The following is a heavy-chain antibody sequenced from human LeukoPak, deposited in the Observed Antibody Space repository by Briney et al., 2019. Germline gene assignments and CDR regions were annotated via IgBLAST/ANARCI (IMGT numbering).Heavy chain of an antibody. CDR3: AKECCSGGTCYGYLQN. V-gene: IGHV3-30*02. J-gene: IGHJ1*01. D-gene: IGHD2-15*01. CDR1: GFTFSSFG. CDR2: IRYDGSNK. Sequence: GGSLRLSCAASGFTFSSFGMHWVRQAPGKGLEWVAFIRYDGSNKYYTDSVKGRFTVSRDNSKNTLYLQMNSLRAEDTAVYYCAKECCSGGTCYGYLQNWGQGTLATVSS.